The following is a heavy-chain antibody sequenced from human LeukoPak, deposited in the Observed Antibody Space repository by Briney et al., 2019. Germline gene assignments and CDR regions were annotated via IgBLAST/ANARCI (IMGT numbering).Heavy chain of an antibody. V-gene: IGHV3-7*01. CDR1: GFTFSSYW. CDR3: ARGSYQLLW. CDR2: IKQDGSEK. D-gene: IGHD2-2*01. J-gene: IGHJ4*02. Sequence: GGSLRLSCAASGFTFSSYWMTWVRQAPGKGLEWVAHIKQDGSEKYYVDSVKGRFTISRDNAKNSLYLQMNCLRAEDTAVYYCARGSYQLLWGGQGTLVTVSS.